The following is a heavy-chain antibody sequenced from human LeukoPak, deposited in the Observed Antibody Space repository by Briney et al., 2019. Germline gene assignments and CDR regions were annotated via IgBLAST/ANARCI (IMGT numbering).Heavy chain of an antibody. J-gene: IGHJ6*03. CDR3: AKGDFRYGSGSYYTRDYPPPFFMDV. D-gene: IGHD3-10*01. CDR2: ISYDGSNR. Sequence: PGGSLRLSCAASGFSFSNYGMHWVRQAPGKGLEWVAVISYDGSNRYYTDSVKGRFTISRDNSKNTLYLQMSTVRREDTAVYYCAKGDFRYGSGSYYTRDYPPPFFMDVWGKGTTVTVSS. V-gene: IGHV3-30*18. CDR1: GFSFSNYG.